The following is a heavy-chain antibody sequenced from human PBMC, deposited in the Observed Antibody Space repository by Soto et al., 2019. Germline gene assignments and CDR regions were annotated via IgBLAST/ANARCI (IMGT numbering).Heavy chain of an antibody. CDR3: ASGVVARSYYYGMDV. J-gene: IGHJ6*02. V-gene: IGHV5-10-1*01. CDR2: IDPSDSYT. D-gene: IGHD3-3*01. CDR1: GYSFTSYW. Sequence: GESLKISCQGSGYSFTSYWISWVRQMPGKGLEWMGRIDPSDSYTNYSPSFQGHVTISADKSISTAYLQWSSLKASDTAMYYCASGVVARSYYYGMDVWGQGTTVTVSS.